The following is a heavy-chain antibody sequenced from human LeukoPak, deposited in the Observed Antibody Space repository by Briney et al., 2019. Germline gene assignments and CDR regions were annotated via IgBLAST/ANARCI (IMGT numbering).Heavy chain of an antibody. Sequence: SETLSLTCTVSGGSISSSSYYWGWIRQPPGKGLEWIGSIYYSGSTYYNPSLKSRVIISVDTSKNQFSLKLSSVTAADTAVYYCARLTTSSDYWGQGTLVTVSS. V-gene: IGHV4-39*01. D-gene: IGHD4-11*01. CDR1: GGSISSSSYY. CDR2: IYYSGST. CDR3: ARLTTSSDY. J-gene: IGHJ4*02.